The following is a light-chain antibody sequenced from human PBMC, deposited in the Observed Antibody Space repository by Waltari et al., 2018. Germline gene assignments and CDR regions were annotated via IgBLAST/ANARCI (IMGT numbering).Light chain of an antibody. CDR3: SSYTSGSTRV. CDR2: DVS. CDR1: SSDVGGYNY. V-gene: IGLV2-14*01. Sequence: QSALTQPASVSGSPGQSITISCTGTSSDVGGYNYVSWYQQHPGKAPKLMIYDVSKRPSGVATRFSGSKSGNTASLTISGLQAEDEADYYCSSYTSGSTRVFGGGTKLTVL. J-gene: IGLJ3*02.